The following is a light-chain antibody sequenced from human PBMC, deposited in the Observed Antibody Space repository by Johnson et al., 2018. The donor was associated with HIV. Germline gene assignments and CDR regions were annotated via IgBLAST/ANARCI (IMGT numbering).Light chain of an antibody. CDR1: SSNIGNNY. Sequence: QSVLTQPPSMSAAPGQKVTISCSGSSSNIGNNYVSWYQQLPGTAPKLLIYRNNQRPSGVPDRFSGPNSGTSASLAISGHQPEDEPDYYCAAWDDSLNAPYGFGTGPKVTVL. J-gene: IGLJ1*01. V-gene: IGLV1-47*01. CDR2: RNN. CDR3: AAWDDSLNAPYG.